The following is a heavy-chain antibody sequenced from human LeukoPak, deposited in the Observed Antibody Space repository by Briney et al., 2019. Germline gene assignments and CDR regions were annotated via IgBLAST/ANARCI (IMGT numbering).Heavy chain of an antibody. CDR2: IWYDGSNK. CDR1: GFTFSSYG. Sequence: GGSLRLSCAASGFTFSSYGMHWVRQAPGKGLEWVAVIWYDGSNKYYADSVKGRFTISRDNSKNTVYLQMNSLRAEDTALYYCAREAAAAGRGWFDSWGQGTLVTFSS. V-gene: IGHV3-33*01. D-gene: IGHD6-13*01. J-gene: IGHJ5*01. CDR3: AREAAAAGRGWFDS.